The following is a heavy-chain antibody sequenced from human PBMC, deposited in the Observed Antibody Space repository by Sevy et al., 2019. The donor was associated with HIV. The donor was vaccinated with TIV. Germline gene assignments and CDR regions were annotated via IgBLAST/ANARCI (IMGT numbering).Heavy chain of an antibody. D-gene: IGHD1-1*01. CDR3: ALERLSSDVAEYFQN. V-gene: IGHV3-30-3*01. CDR2: ISFDATNK. J-gene: IGHJ1*01. CDR1: GFTFNRYS. Sequence: GGYLRLSCAASGFTFNRYSMHWVRQAPGKGREWVATISFDATNKHYADSVKGRFTISRDNFQNSLFLQMDSLRPEDTAVYYCALERLSSDVAEYFQNWGQGTLVTVSS.